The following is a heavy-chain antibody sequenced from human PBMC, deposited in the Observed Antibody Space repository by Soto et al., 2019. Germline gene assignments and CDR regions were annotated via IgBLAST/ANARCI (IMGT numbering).Heavy chain of an antibody. V-gene: IGHV4-61*08. CDR1: GGSISSGDYY. CDR3: ARQVYYYGSGGADQTYFDY. J-gene: IGHJ4*02. D-gene: IGHD3-10*01. CDR2: IYYRGST. Sequence: SETLSLTCTVSGGSISSGDYYWSWIRQPPGKGLEWIGYIYYRGSTNYNPSLKSRVTIAVDTSNNQFSLKLSSVTAADTAVYYCARQVYYYGSGGADQTYFDYWGQGTLVTVSS.